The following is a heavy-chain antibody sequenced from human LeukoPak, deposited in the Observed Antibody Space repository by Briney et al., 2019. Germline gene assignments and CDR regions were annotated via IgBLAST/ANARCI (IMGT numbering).Heavy chain of an antibody. J-gene: IGHJ3*02. V-gene: IGHV3-48*01. CDR2: ISSSGSTI. D-gene: IGHD6-13*01. CDR1: GFTFSSYA. Sequence: GGSLRLSCAASGFTFSSYAMSWVRQAPGKGLEWVSYISSSGSTIYYADSVKGRFTISRDNSKNTLYLQMNSLRAEDTAVYYCARGGASSSWYADAFDIWGQGTMVTVSS. CDR3: ARGGASSSWYADAFDI.